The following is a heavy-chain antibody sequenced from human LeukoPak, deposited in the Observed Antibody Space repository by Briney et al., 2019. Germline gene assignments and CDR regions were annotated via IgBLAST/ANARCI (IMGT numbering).Heavy chain of an antibody. CDR2: IWYDGSYK. Sequence: GGSLRLSCAASGFTFSSYGMHWVRQTPGKGLEWVAVIWYDGSYKYYADSVKGRFTISRDNSENTLYLQMNGLRAEDTAVYYCARESYSSSWYGPDYWGQGTLVTVSS. CDR1: GFTFSSYG. J-gene: IGHJ4*02. CDR3: ARESYSSSWYGPDY. D-gene: IGHD6-13*01. V-gene: IGHV3-33*01.